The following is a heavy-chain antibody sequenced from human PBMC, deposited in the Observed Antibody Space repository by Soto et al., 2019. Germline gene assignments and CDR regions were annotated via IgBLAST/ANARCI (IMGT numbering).Heavy chain of an antibody. V-gene: IGHV4-39*01. D-gene: IGHD1-26*01. CDR3: ARQVKVGATRWD. Sequence: QLQLQESGPGLVKPSETPSLTCTVSGGSISSSSYYWGWIRQPPGKGLEWIGSIYYSGSTYYNPSLKSRVTISVDTSKNQFSLKLSSVTAADTAVYYCARQVKVGATRWDWGQGTLVTVSS. CDR1: GGSISSSSYY. CDR2: IYYSGST. J-gene: IGHJ4*02.